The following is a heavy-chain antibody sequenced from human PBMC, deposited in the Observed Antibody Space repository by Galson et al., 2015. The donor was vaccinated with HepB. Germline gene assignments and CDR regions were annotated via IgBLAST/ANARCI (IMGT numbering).Heavy chain of an antibody. J-gene: IGHJ4*02. CDR2: IDSDGSGT. D-gene: IGHD1-26*01. CDR3: ARDAVGVGGTIDY. Sequence: SLRLSCAASGFTFSSYWMQWVRQVPGKGLLWVSRIDSDGSGTTYADSVKGRFTISRDNAKNTLYLQMNSLRAEDTAVYYCARDAVGVGGTIDYWGQGTLVTVSS. V-gene: IGHV3-74*01. CDR1: GFTFSSYW.